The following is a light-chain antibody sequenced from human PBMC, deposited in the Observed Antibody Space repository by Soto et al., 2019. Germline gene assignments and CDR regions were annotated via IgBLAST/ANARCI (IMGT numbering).Light chain of an antibody. Sequence: EIVLTQSPGTLSLSPGERATLSCRASQSVSSSYLALYQQKPGQAPRRLIYGASSRATGIPDRFSGSGSGTDFTLTISRLEPEDFAVYYCQQYGSSPPLTFGGGTKVEIK. CDR2: GAS. CDR1: QSVSSSY. CDR3: QQYGSSPPLT. V-gene: IGKV3-20*01. J-gene: IGKJ4*01.